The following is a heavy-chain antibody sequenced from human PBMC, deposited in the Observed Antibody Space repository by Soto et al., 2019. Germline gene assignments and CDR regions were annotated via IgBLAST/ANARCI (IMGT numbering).Heavy chain of an antibody. CDR3: ARDRVRRDNKPYGMDV. CDR2: TYYTGTT. D-gene: IGHD2-21*01. Sequence: QVQLQESGPGLVQPSQTLSLTCTVSGDPISSGGYFWTWIRQHPGTGLEWIGNTYYTGTTYYNPSLKSRVSISVDTSKNQFSLKLTSVTAADTAIYYCARDRVRRDNKPYGMDVWGQGTTVTVSS. CDR1: GDPISSGGYF. J-gene: IGHJ6*02. V-gene: IGHV4-31*03.